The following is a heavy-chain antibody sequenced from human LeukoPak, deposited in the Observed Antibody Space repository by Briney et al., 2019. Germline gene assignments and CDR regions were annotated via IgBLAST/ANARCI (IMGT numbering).Heavy chain of an antibody. CDR3: ARFERPRNSVVVPAGMWSSIRYYDSSGYSD. D-gene: IGHD3-22*01. CDR1: GGSFIGYY. V-gene: IGHV4-34*01. Sequence: PSETLSLTCAVYGGSFIGYYWSWIRQPPGKGLEWIGEINHSGSTNYIPSLKSRVTISVDTSKNQFSLKLSSVTAADTAVYYCARFERPRNSVVVPAGMWSSIRYYDSSGYSDWGQGTLVTVSS. J-gene: IGHJ4*02. CDR2: INHSGST.